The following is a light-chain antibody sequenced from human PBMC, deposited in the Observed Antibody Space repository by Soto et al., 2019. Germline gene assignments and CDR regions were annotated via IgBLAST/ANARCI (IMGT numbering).Light chain of an antibody. CDR3: QCHTN. CDR1: QSLDSY. CDR2: DAS. J-gene: IGKJ5*01. Sequence: EVVLTQSQATLSLSPGERATLSCMASQSLDSYLAWQQHKPCQAPRLLIDDASIRAHCTPARFGGSGSGTDFTLTISSLKPEDFAVYYCQCHTNFGQGTRLDIK. V-gene: IGKV3-11*01.